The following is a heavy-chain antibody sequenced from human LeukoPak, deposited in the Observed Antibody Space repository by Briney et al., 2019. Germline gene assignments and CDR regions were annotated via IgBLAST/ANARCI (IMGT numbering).Heavy chain of an antibody. Sequence: PSETLSLTCTVSGGSASSNNYYWSWIRQPPGRGLEWIGYIYYSGTTRYNPSLRSRVTISVDTSKNQFSLILTSVTAADTAVYYCARATPGFSSAWFSNWFDPWGQGALVTVSS. J-gene: IGHJ5*02. CDR1: GGSASSNNYY. CDR3: ARATPGFSSAWFSNWFDP. CDR2: IYYSGTT. V-gene: IGHV4-61*01. D-gene: IGHD6-19*01.